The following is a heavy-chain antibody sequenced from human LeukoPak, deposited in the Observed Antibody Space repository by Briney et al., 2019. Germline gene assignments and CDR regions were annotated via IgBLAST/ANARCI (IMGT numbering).Heavy chain of an antibody. CDR3: AKTYDSGAYYPDY. V-gene: IGHV1-2*02. CDR2: INPNSGGT. Sequence: ASVKVSCKTSGYTFTGYYMHWVRQAPGQGLEWMGWINPNSGGTNYAEKFQGRVIMTRDTSINTAYMELSSLRSDDTAVYYCAKTYDSGAYYPDYWGQGTLVTVSS. J-gene: IGHJ4*02. D-gene: IGHD3-22*01. CDR1: GYTFTGYY.